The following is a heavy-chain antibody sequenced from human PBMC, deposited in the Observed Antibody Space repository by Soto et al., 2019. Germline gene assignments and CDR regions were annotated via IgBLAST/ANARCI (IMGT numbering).Heavy chain of an antibody. CDR3: VKGKWYNNTCDLDY. Sequence: EVQLVESGGTLVEPGRSLRLSCAASGFTFDDYAMHWDRQAPGKGLEWVASISWNSGSIGYADSVKGRITISRDNAKNSLSLQMNSLRPEDSALCYCVKGKWYNNTCDLDYWGQGTLVTVTS. CDR1: GFTFDDYA. V-gene: IGHV3-9*01. CDR2: ISWNSGSI. J-gene: IGHJ4*02. D-gene: IGHD1-20*01.